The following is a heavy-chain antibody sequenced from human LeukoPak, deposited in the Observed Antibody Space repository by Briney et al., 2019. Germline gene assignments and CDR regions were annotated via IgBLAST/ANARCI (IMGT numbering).Heavy chain of an antibody. D-gene: IGHD3-10*01. CDR3: ARHSGSGSLSRPFDP. Sequence: SETLSLTCSVSGSSVTSGGIYWGWLRPPPGKEPEWIATVYYTGSTYYNPSLKSRVTISIDTSKNQFSLRLTSVTATDTAVYHCARHSGSGSLSRPFDPWGQGTLVTVSS. J-gene: IGHJ5*02. CDR1: GSSVTSGGIY. V-gene: IGHV4-39*01. CDR2: VYYTGST.